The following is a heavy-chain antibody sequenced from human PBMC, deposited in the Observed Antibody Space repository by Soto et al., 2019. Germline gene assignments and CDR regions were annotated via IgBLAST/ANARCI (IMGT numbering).Heavy chain of an antibody. Sequence: GGSLRLSCAASGFTFSSYAMSWVRQAPGKGLEWVSAISGSGGSTYYADSVKGRFTISRDNSKNTLYLQMNSLRAEDTAVYYCAKMYYGGNSGVSYFDYWGQGTLVTVSS. CDR2: ISGSGGST. CDR3: AKMYYGGNSGVSYFDY. J-gene: IGHJ4*02. D-gene: IGHD4-17*01. CDR1: GFTFSSYA. V-gene: IGHV3-23*01.